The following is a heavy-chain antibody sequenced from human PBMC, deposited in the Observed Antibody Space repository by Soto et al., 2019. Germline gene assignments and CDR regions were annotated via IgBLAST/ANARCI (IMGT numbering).Heavy chain of an antibody. D-gene: IGHD3-16*01. CDR3: AGLGTSSWFDP. CDR1: GGTFSSYT. V-gene: IGHV1-69*02. Sequence: QVQLVQSGAEVKKPGSSVKVSCKASGGTFSSYTISWVRQAPGQGLEWMGRIIPILGIVNYAQKFQGRVTITADKSTSTAYMELSSLRSEDTAVYYCAGLGTSSWFDPWGQGTLVTVSS. CDR2: IIPILGIV. J-gene: IGHJ5*02.